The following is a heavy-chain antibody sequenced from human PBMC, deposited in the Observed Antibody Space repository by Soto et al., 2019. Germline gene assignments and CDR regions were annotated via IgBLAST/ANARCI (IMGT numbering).Heavy chain of an antibody. CDR1: GFTFSSYG. CDR3: AKTHDYGDNYGMDV. D-gene: IGHD4-17*01. CDR2: ISYDGSNK. Sequence: QVQLVESGGGVVQPGRSLRLSCAASGFTFSSYGMHWVRKAPGKGLEWVAVISYDGSNKYYADSVKGRFTISRDNSKNTLYLQMNRLRAEDTAVYYCAKTHDYGDNYGMDVWGQGTTVTVSS. V-gene: IGHV3-30*18. J-gene: IGHJ6*02.